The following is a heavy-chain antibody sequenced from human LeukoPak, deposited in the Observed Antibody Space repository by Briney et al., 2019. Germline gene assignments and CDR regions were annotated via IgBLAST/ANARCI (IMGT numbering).Heavy chain of an antibody. CDR2: ISYDGSNK. Sequence: GRSLRLSCAASGFTFSSYGMHWVRQAPGKGLEWVAVISYDGSNKYYADSVRGRFTISRDNSKNTLYLQMNSLRAEDTAVYYCAKEGSIFGVVIRPYYFDYWGQGTLVTVSS. J-gene: IGHJ4*02. CDR3: AKEGSIFGVVIRPYYFDY. D-gene: IGHD3-3*01. V-gene: IGHV3-30*18. CDR1: GFTFSSYG.